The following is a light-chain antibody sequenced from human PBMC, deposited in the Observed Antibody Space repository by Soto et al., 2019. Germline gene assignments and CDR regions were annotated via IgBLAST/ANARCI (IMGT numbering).Light chain of an antibody. J-gene: IGKJ5*01. V-gene: IGKV3-15*01. CDR1: QSVSSN. CDR3: QQYNNWPIT. Sequence: EIVMTQSPATLSVSPGERATLSCRASQSVSSNLAWYQQKPGQAPRLLIYGASTRATGIPARFSGSGSGTEFTLTISSLQSEDCAVYYCQQYNNWPITFGHGTRLEIK. CDR2: GAS.